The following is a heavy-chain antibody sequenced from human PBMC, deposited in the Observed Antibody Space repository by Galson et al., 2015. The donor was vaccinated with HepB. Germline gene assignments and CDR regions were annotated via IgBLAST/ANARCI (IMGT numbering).Heavy chain of an antibody. CDR3: ARGGGYYYDSSGYHAPFDY. Sequence: LRLSCAASGFTVSSNYMSWVRQAPGKGLEWVSVIYSGGSTYYADSVKGRFTISRDNSKNTLYLQMNSLRAEDTAVYYCARGGGYYYDSSGYHAPFDYWGQGTLVTVSS. CDR2: IYSGGST. V-gene: IGHV3-66*01. D-gene: IGHD3-22*01. CDR1: GFTVSSNY. J-gene: IGHJ4*02.